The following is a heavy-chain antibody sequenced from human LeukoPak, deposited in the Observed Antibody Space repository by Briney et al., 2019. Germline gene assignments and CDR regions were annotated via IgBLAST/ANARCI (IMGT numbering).Heavy chain of an antibody. D-gene: IGHD2-2*01. CDR1: GGSFSGGRYY. V-gene: IGHV4-61*02. J-gene: IGHJ6*03. CDR2: IYTDGST. CDR3: ARESSFIVVVPAANRGDYYYYYMDV. Sequence: PSETLSLTCTVSGGSFSGGRYYWHWLRQPAGTGLEWIGRIYTDGSTNYNPSLKIRVTISLDTSKNQFALKLSSVTAADTAVYYCARESSFIVVVPAANRGDYYYYYMDVGGKGTTVTVSS.